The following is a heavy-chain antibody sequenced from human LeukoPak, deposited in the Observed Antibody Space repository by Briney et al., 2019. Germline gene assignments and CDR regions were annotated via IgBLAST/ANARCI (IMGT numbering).Heavy chain of an antibody. D-gene: IGHD4-17*01. V-gene: IGHV3-30*18. Sequence: SGGSLRLSCAASGFTFSSYGMHWVRQAPGKGLEWVAVISYDGSNKYYADSVKGRFTISRDNAKNSLYLQMNSLRAEDTAVYYCAKHRRRYGDYLFYFDYWGQGTLVTVSS. J-gene: IGHJ4*02. CDR3: AKHRRRYGDYLFYFDY. CDR1: GFTFSSYG. CDR2: ISYDGSNK.